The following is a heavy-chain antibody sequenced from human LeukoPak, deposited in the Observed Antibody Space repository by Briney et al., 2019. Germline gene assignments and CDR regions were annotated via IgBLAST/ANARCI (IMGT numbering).Heavy chain of an antibody. J-gene: IGHJ4*02. D-gene: IGHD2-21*02. V-gene: IGHV3-23*01. CDR1: GFTFSSYG. CDR2: ISSSGRST. CDR3: AKDRLLNCRGDCYIFDY. Sequence: GGSLRLSCAASGFTFSSYGMHWVRQAPGKGLEWISTISSSGRSTYYADSVKGRFSISRDNSKNTLYLQVNGLRTEDTAVYYCAKDRLLNCRGDCYIFDYWGQGTVVTVSS.